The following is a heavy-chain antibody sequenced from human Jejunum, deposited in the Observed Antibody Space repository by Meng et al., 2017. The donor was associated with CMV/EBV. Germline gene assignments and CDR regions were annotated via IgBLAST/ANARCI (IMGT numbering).Heavy chain of an antibody. J-gene: IGHJ4*02. CDR3: ARGHCTRTSCYTGAFDH. V-gene: IGHV4-4*02. CDR2: ISPTEAS. CDR1: SSSHW. D-gene: IGHD2-2*02. Sequence: SSSHWWGWVRQPPGKGLGWVGEISPTEASNYNPSLKSRVSMSVDRSKNQFSLKVRSVTAADTAVYYCARGHCTRTSCYTGAFDHWGQGILVTVSS.